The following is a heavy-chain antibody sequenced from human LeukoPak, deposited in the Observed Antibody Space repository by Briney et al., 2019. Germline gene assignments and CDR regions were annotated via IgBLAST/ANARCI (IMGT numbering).Heavy chain of an antibody. CDR2: IYYSGST. CDR1: GGSISSYY. Sequence: SETLSLTCTVSGGSISSYYWSWIRQPPGKGLEWIGYIYYSGSTNYNPSLKSRVTISVDTSKNQFSLKLSSVTAADTAVYYCARDRNYSNYVGWYFDLWGRGTLVTVSS. V-gene: IGHV4-59*01. D-gene: IGHD4-11*01. CDR3: ARDRNYSNYVGWYFDL. J-gene: IGHJ2*01.